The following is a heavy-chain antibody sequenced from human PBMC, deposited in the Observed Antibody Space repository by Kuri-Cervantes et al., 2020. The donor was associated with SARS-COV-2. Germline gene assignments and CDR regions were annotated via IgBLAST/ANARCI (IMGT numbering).Heavy chain of an antibody. J-gene: IGHJ6*02. V-gene: IGHV3-7*01. D-gene: IGHD3-10*01. Sequence: GGSLRLSCAASGFSFSNFSMNWVRQAPGKGLEWVANIKQDGSEKYYVDSVKGRFTISRDNAKNSLYLQMNSLRAEDTAVYYCARDPSDLWFGEFNYGMDVWGQGTTVTVSS. CDR2: IKQDGSEK. CDR3: ARDPSDLWFGEFNYGMDV. CDR1: GFSFSNFS.